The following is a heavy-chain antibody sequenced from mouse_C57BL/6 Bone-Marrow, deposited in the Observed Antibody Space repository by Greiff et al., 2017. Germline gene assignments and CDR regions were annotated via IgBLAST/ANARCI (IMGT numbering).Heavy chain of an antibody. Sequence: QVQLQQSGAELARPGASVKLSCKASGYTFTSYGISWVKQRTGQGLEWIGEIYPRSGNTYYNEKFKGKATLTADKASSTAYMELRSLTSEDSAVYFCARRYGNPYAMDYWGQGTSVTVSS. D-gene: IGHD2-10*02. CDR3: ARRYGNPYAMDY. J-gene: IGHJ4*01. V-gene: IGHV1-81*01. CDR1: GYTFTSYG. CDR2: IYPRSGNT.